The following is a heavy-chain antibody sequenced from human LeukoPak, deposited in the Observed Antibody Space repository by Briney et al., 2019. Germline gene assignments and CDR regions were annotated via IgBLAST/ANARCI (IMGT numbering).Heavy chain of an antibody. J-gene: IGHJ6*03. CDR2: IYYSGST. CDR3: ARHGRGYCMDV. CDR1: GGSISSYY. Sequence: KTSETLSLTCTVSGGSISSYYWSWIRQPPGKGLEWIGYIYYSGSTNYNPSLKSRVTISVDTSKNQLSLKLSSVTAADTAVYYCARHGRGYCMDVWGKGTTVTVSS. D-gene: IGHD3-10*01. V-gene: IGHV4-59*08.